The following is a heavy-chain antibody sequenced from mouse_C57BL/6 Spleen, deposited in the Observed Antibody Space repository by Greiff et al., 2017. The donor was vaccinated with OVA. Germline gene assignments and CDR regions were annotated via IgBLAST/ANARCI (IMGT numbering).Heavy chain of an antibody. D-gene: IGHD1-3*01. CDR3: ARSGGKLRDY. J-gene: IGHJ2*01. CDR1: GYTFTSYW. Sequence: VQLQQSGAELAKPGASVKLSCKASGYTFTSYWMHWVKQRPGQGLEWIGYINPSSGYTKYNQKFKDKAPLTADKSSSTAYMQLSSLTYEDSAVYYCARSGGKLRDYWGQGTTLTVSS. V-gene: IGHV1-7*01. CDR2: INPSSGYT.